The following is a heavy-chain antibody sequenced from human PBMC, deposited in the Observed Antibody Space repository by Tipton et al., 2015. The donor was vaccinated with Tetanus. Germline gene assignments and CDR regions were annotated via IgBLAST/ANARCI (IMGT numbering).Heavy chain of an antibody. CDR2: IYYTGST. V-gene: IGHV4-31*03. CDR1: GGSISSRSYY. CDR3: ARTSGYMYSDT. Sequence: TLSLTCTVSGGSISSRSYYWSWIRQHPVKGLEWIGYIYYTGSTYYNPSLKSRVIISADTSKNQFSLKLSSVTSADTAVYYCARTSGYMYSDTWGQGTLVTVSS. D-gene: IGHD3-3*01. J-gene: IGHJ1*01.